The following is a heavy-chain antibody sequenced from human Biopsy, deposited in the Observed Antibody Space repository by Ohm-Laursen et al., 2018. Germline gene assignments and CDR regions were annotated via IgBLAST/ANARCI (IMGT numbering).Heavy chain of an antibody. CDR3: ARLGSGDYFPTFFDF. CDR1: GGSLSSYY. D-gene: IGHD5-12*01. CDR2: IYSSGST. V-gene: IGHV4-4*07. J-gene: IGHJ4*02. Sequence: TLSLTCAVSGGSLSSYYWSWIRQPAGKGLEWIGRIYSSGSTNYNPSLKSRVTLSMDTSKRQFSLKLSSVTAADTAVYYCARLGSGDYFPTFFDFWGQGALVTVSS.